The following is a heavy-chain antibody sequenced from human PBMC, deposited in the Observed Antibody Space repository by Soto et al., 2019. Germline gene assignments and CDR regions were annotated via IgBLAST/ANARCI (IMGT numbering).Heavy chain of an antibody. CDR3: TRDKDWNDVLNYYGMDV. Sequence: GGSLRLSCTASGFTFGDYAMSWFRQAPGKGLEWVGFIRSKAYGGTTEYAASVKGRFTISRDDSKSIAYLQMNSLKTEDTAVYYCTRDKDWNDVLNYYGMDVWGQGTTVTVSS. CDR2: IRSKAYGGTT. J-gene: IGHJ6*02. CDR1: GFTFGDYA. D-gene: IGHD1-1*01. V-gene: IGHV3-49*03.